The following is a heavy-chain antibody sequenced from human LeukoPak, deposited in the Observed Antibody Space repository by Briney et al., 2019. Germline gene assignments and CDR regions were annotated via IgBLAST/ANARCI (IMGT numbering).Heavy chain of an antibody. J-gene: IGHJ4*02. D-gene: IGHD2-15*01. CDR2: IKHDGSED. CDR3: GRDQTPFY. CDR1: GFTFSSYW. Sequence: GGTLRLSCAASGFTFSSYWMTWVRQAPGKGLEWVATIKHDGSEDYYLDSVKGRFTISRDNVKSSMWLQMSSLRAEDTAVYYCGRDQTPFYWGQGSLVTVSS. V-gene: IGHV3-7*01.